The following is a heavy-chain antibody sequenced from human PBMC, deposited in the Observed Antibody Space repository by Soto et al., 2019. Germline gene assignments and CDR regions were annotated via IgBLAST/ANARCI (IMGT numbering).Heavy chain of an antibody. CDR1: GFTFSSYA. J-gene: IGHJ4*02. V-gene: IGHV3-23*01. Sequence: PGVSLRLSCAASGFTFSSYAMSWVRQAPGKGLEWVSAISGSGGSTYYADSVKGRFTISRDNSKNTLYLQMNSLRAEDTAVYYCAKVRDPAMVPNDHDYWRQGTLVTVSS. D-gene: IGHD5-18*01. CDR3: AKVRDPAMVPNDHDY. CDR2: ISGSGGST.